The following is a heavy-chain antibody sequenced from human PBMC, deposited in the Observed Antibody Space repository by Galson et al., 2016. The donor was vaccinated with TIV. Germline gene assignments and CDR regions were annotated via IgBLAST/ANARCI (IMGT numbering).Heavy chain of an antibody. D-gene: IGHD6-13*01. CDR3: ARPSSSCRGCSYYYYMDV. Sequence: SVKVSCKASGGTFSSYGISWVRQAPGQGLEWMGGIIPIYGTINYAQKFQDRLTITADESTNTAYMELSSLKSEDTAVYYCARPSSSCRGCSYYYYMDVWGKGTTVTVSS. J-gene: IGHJ6*03. CDR2: IIPIYGTI. V-gene: IGHV1-69*13. CDR1: GGTFSSYG.